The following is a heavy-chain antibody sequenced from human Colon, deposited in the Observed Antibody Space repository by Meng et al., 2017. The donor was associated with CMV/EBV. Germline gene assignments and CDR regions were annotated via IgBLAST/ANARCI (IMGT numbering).Heavy chain of an antibody. Sequence: RVRKAEGEGMEWVGMIKDRDGGKTKEKKNKGRDKMSRDTSTSKVYMDLRGLTSDDTALYFCAREYCTTTRCSYNPHWYDPWGQGTLVTVSS. CDR2: IKDRDGGK. J-gene: IGHJ5*02. D-gene: IGHD2-2*01. V-gene: IGHV1-46*01. CDR3: AREYCTTTRCSYNPHWYDP.